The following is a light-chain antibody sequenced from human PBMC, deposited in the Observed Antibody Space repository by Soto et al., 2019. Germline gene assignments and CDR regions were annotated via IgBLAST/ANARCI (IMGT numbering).Light chain of an antibody. CDR2: GAS. J-gene: IGKJ1*01. CDR1: QSVSSN. Sequence: EIVMTQSPATLSVSPGERATLSCRASQSVSSNLAWYQQKPGQAPRLLIYGASTRATGIPARFSGSRSGTELTLTISSLQSADCAVYYCQQYNNWRGTFGQGTKVEIK. CDR3: QQYNNWRGT. V-gene: IGKV3-15*01.